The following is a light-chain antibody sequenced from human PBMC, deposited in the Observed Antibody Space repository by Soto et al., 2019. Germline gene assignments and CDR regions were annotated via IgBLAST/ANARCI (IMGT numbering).Light chain of an antibody. V-gene: IGKV3-11*01. CDR1: QSVSSY. CDR3: QQRSNWPPIT. Sequence: EIVFTQSPAILSLSPGERATLSCRASQSVSSYLAWYQQKPGQAPRLLIYDASNRATGIPARFSGSGSGTDFTLTISSLEPEDFAVYYCQQRSNWPPITFGQGTRMEIK. CDR2: DAS. J-gene: IGKJ5*01.